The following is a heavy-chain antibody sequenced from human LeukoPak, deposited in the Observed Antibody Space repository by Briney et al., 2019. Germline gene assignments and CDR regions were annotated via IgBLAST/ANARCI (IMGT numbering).Heavy chain of an antibody. Sequence: SVKVSCKASGGTFSSYAISWVRQAPGQGLEWMGRIIPIFGTANYAQKFQGRVTITTDESTSTAYMELSSLRSEDTAVYYCARDTVTTEYYFDYWGQGTLVTVSS. V-gene: IGHV1-69*05. CDR2: IIPIFGTA. D-gene: IGHD4-17*01. CDR1: GGTFSSYA. J-gene: IGHJ4*02. CDR3: ARDTVTTEYYFDY.